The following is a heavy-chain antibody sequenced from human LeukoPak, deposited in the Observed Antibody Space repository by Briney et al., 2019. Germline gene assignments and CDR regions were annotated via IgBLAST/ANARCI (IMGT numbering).Heavy chain of an antibody. Sequence: PSETLSLTCAVYGGSFSGYYWSWIRQPPGKGLEWIGEINHSGSTNYNPSLKSRVTISVDTSKNQFSLKLSSVTAADTAVYYCARGSCSSTSCWTYYYGMDVWGQGTTVTVSS. CDR2: INHSGST. J-gene: IGHJ6*02. CDR3: ARGSCSSTSCWTYYYGMDV. D-gene: IGHD2-2*01. V-gene: IGHV4-34*01. CDR1: GGSFSGYY.